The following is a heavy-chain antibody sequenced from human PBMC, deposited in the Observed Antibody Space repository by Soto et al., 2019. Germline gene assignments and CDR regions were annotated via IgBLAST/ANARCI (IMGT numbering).Heavy chain of an antibody. Sequence: RGESLKISCKGSGYSFTSYWIGWVRQMPGKGLEWMGIIYPGDSDTRYSPSFQGQVTISADKSISTAYLQWSSLKASDTAMYYCARLSYYDSSGYYPDAFDIWGQGTMVTVSS. V-gene: IGHV5-51*01. J-gene: IGHJ3*02. CDR1: GYSFTSYW. CDR3: ARLSYYDSSGYYPDAFDI. CDR2: IYPGDSDT. D-gene: IGHD3-22*01.